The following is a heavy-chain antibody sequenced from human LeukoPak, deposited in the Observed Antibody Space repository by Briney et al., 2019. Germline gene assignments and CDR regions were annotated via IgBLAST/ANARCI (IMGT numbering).Heavy chain of an antibody. J-gene: IGHJ4*02. CDR2: IYTSGST. V-gene: IGHV4-61*02. Sequence: PSQTLSLTCTVSGGSISSGSYYWSWIRQPAGKGLEWIVRIYTSGSTNYNPSLKSRVTISVDTSKNQFSLKLSSVTAADTAVYYCARLKYDFWSGYSPSSDYWGQGTLVTVSS. CDR3: ARLKYDFWSGYSPSSDY. CDR1: GGSISSGSYY. D-gene: IGHD3-3*01.